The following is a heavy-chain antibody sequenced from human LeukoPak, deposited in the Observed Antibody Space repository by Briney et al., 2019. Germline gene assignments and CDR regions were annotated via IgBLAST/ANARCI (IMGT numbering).Heavy chain of an antibody. CDR2: IIPILGIA. J-gene: IGHJ6*02. D-gene: IGHD6-19*01. CDR3: ARDRQWLVRADYYGMDV. CDR1: GGTFSSYA. V-gene: IGHV1-69*04. Sequence: GSSVKVSCKASGGTFSSYAISWVRQAPGQGLEWMGRIIPILGIANYAQKFQGRVTITADKSTSTAYMELSSLRSEDTAVYYCARDRQWLVRADYYGMDVWGQGTTVTVSS.